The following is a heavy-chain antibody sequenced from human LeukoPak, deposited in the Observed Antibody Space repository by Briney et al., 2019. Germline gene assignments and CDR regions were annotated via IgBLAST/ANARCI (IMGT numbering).Heavy chain of an antibody. V-gene: IGHV4-4*07. D-gene: IGHD3-10*01. Sequence: PSETLSLTCSVSGVSISSYYWSWIRQPAGKTLEWIGRIYDGGSTNYNPSLKSRVTMSVDTSKDQISLKLQSVTAADTAVYYCARDSGTSGEVKFDPWGQGALVTVSS. CDR2: IYDGGST. CDR3: ARDSGTSGEVKFDP. CDR1: GVSISSYY. J-gene: IGHJ5*02.